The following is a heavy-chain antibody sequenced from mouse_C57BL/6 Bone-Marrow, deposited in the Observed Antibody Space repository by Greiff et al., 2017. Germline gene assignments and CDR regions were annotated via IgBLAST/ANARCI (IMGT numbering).Heavy chain of an antibody. Sequence: QVQLQQSGPELVKPGASVKISCKASGYAFSSSWLNWVKQRPGKGLAWIGRIYPEDGDTNYNGKFKGKATLTADKSSSTAYMQLSSLTSEDSAVYFCARFYYGSSPFAYWGQGTLVTVSA. CDR3: ARFYYGSSPFAY. CDR2: IYPEDGDT. V-gene: IGHV1-82*01. D-gene: IGHD1-1*01. CDR1: GYAFSSSW. J-gene: IGHJ3*01.